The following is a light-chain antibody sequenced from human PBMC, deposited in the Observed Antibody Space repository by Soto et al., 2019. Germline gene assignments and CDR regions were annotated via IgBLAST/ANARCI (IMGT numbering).Light chain of an antibody. J-gene: IGKJ1*01. CDR1: QSINNW. V-gene: IGKV1-5*01. CDR3: QQYDSFWT. CDR2: DAS. Sequence: DIQMTQSPSTLSVSVGDRVTITCRASQSINNWLAWYQQKPGEAPKLLIYDASNLESGVPSRFSGSGSGTEFTLTISSLQPDDFASYYCQQYDSFWTFGQATKVDIK.